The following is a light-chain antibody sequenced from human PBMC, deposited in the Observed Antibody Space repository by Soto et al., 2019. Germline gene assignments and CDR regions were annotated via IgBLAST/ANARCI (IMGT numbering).Light chain of an antibody. J-gene: IGLJ1*01. Sequence: QRARTQPASVSGAPVEASSISCTETSSDVGGYNYVSWYQQHPGKAPKFIIYDVSNRPSGVSNRFSGSKSGNTASLTISGLQAEDEADYYCSSYTTSNTRQIVFGTGTKVTVL. V-gene: IGLV2-14*01. CDR2: DVS. CDR1: SSDVGGYNY. CDR3: SSYTTSNTRQIV.